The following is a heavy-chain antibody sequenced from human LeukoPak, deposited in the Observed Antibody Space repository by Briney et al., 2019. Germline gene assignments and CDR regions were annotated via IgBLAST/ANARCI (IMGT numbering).Heavy chain of an antibody. CDR2: FDPEDGET. D-gene: IGHD4-11*01. CDR1: GYTLTELS. Sequence: VKVSCKVSGYTLTELSMHWVRQAPGKGLEWMGGFDPEDGETIYAQKFQGRVTMTEDTSTDTAYMELSSLRSEDTAVYYCATARLQSYWFDPWGQGTLVTVSS. V-gene: IGHV1-24*01. CDR3: ATARLQSYWFDP. J-gene: IGHJ5*02.